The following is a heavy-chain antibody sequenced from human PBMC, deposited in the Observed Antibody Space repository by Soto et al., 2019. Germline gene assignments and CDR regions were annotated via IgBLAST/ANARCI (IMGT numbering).Heavy chain of an antibody. CDR2: ISAYNGNT. D-gene: IGHD4-17*01. Sequence: ASVKVSCKASGYTFTSYGISWVRQAPGQGLEWMGWISAYNGNTNYAQKLQGRVTMTTDTSTSTAYMELRSLRSDDTAVYYCTSYGARAEYSCSCGKDHWGQGTMVTVSS. V-gene: IGHV1-18*01. CDR1: GYTFTSYG. J-gene: IGHJ4*01. CDR3: TSYGARAEYSCSCGKDH.